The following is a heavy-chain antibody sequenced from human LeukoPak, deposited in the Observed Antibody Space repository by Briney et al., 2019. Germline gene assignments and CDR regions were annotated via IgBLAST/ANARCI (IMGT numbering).Heavy chain of an antibody. V-gene: IGHV3-64*01. CDR3: ARSYYYDF. J-gene: IGHJ4*02. CDR2: ISSNGGST. Sequence: WGSLRLSCAASGFTFSSYAMHWVRQAPGKGLEYVSAISSNGGSTYYANSVKGRFTISRDNSNNTLYLQMGSLRAEDMAVYYCARSYYYDFWGQGTLVTVSS. CDR1: GFTFSSYA.